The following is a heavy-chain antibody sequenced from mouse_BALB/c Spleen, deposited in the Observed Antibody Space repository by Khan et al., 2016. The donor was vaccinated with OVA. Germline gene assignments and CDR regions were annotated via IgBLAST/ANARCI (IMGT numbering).Heavy chain of an antibody. Sequence: VQLQESGAELARPGASVKMSCKASGYTFTSYTIHWIKKRPGQGLEWIGYINPSNGYTNYNQKFKDKATLTTDKSSTTAYLQLSSLTSDDSAVYTCVRDGAYHRSDGWFAYWGQGTLVTVSA. V-gene: IGHV1-4*01. D-gene: IGHD2-14*01. CDR2: INPSNGYT. J-gene: IGHJ3*01. CDR3: VRDGAYHRSDGWFAY. CDR1: GYTFTSYT.